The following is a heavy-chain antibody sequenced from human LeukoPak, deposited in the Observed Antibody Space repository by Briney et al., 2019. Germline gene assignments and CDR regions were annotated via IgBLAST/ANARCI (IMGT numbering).Heavy chain of an antibody. V-gene: IGHV4-59*01. Sequence: SETLSLTCTISGGSISSYYWSWIRQPPGKGLEWIGYIYYSGSTNYNPSLKSRVTISVDTSKNQFSLKLSSVTAADTAVFYCARDLSGFDYWGQGTLVTVSS. CDR2: IYYSGST. CDR1: GGSISSYY. D-gene: IGHD6-25*01. J-gene: IGHJ4*02. CDR3: ARDLSGFDY.